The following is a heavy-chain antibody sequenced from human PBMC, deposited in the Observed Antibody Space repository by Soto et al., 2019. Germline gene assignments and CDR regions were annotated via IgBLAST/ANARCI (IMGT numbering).Heavy chain of an antibody. D-gene: IGHD2-8*01. CDR1: GFTFSSYA. Sequence: EVQLLESGGGLVQPGGSLRLSCAASGFTFSSYAMSWVRQTPGKGLEWVSAISGSGGSTYYADSVKGRFTISRDNSKNTLYLQMNSLRAEDTAVYYCAKKSDYTNEGSDYWGQGTLVTVSS. CDR3: AKKSDYTNEGSDY. V-gene: IGHV3-23*01. CDR2: ISGSGGST. J-gene: IGHJ4*02.